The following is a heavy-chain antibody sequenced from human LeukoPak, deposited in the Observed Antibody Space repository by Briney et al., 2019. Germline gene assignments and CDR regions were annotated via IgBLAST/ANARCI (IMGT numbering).Heavy chain of an antibody. CDR2: ISSSSSYI. J-gene: IGHJ4*02. V-gene: IGHV3-21*01. D-gene: IGHD1-7*01. CDR1: GFTFSSYS. CDR3: AILELANFDY. Sequence: GGSLRLSCAAAGFTFSSYSMNWVRQAPGKGLEWVSSISSSSSYIYYADSVKGRFTISRDNAKNSLYLQMNSLRAEDTAVYYCAILELANFDYWGQGTLVTVSS.